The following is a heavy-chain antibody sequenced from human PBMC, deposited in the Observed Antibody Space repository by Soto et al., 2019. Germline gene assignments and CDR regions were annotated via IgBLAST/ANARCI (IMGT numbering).Heavy chain of an antibody. CDR1: GFAFTNYG. J-gene: IGHJ4*02. V-gene: IGHV3-30*03. Sequence: GGSLRLSCAASGFAFTNYGIHWVRQAPGKGLEWVAHISNDGSKKFYGDSVKGRFTISRDNSENTVYMQMTSLRPDDTAVFYCARDVAMPTGLGLGYWGQGTLVTVSS. D-gene: IGHD6-19*01. CDR3: ARDVAMPTGLGLGY. CDR2: ISNDGSKK.